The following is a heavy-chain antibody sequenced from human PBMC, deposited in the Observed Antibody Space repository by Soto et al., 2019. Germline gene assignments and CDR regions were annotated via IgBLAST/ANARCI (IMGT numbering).Heavy chain of an antibody. V-gene: IGHV1-3*04. Sequence: QVQVVQSGAEVKEPGASVRLSCKTSGYSFTSCAIHWVRLAPGQRFEWMGWINTDSGNTKYSQKFQGRVTITRDTAASTTYMEATSLTFEDTATYYCVRARAVDWYLDLWGRGTLVTVSS. D-gene: IGHD6-19*01. CDR2: INTDSGNT. J-gene: IGHJ2*01. CDR3: VRARAVDWYLDL. CDR1: GYSFTSCA.